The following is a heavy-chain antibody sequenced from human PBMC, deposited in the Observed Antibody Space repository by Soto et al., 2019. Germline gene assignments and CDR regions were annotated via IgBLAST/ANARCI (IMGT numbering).Heavy chain of an antibody. CDR2: MKGDGGEK. J-gene: IGHJ4*02. V-gene: IGHV3-7*04. CDR3: ARDVGRVTTDFDY. Sequence: HPGGSLRLSCAASGFTFSRFWMSWVRQAPGKGLEWVANMKGDGGEKYYVDSVKGRFTISRDNAKNSLFLQMNGLRAEDTAVYYCARDVGRVTTDFDYWGQGTLVTVSS. D-gene: IGHD4-17*01. CDR1: GFTFSRFW.